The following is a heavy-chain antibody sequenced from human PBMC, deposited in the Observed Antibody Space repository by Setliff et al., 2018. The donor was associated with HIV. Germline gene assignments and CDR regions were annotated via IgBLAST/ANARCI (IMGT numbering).Heavy chain of an antibody. D-gene: IGHD2-15*01. Sequence: GASVKVSCKASGSTFITYHVHWVRQAPGQGLGWMGIINPNTGSTSYAQKFQGRVTMTWDTSSGTVYMDLNSLKSEDTAVYYCAEVTCSPDSCFLDYWGQGTLVTVSS. J-gene: IGHJ4*02. V-gene: IGHV1-46*01. CDR3: AEVTCSPDSCFLDY. CDR2: INPNTGST. CDR1: GSTFITYH.